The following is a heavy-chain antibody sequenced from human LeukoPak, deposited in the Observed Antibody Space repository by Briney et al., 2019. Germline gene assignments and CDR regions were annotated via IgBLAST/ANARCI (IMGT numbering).Heavy chain of an antibody. V-gene: IGHV1-18*01. D-gene: IGHD3-22*01. J-gene: IGHJ4*02. CDR2: ISAYNGNT. Sequence: ASVTVSCKASGYTFTSYGINWVRHPPGQGLEWMGWISAYNGNTTYAHKPQGRVTITTDKSTSTAYMELRSLRSDDTAVYYCARDQYYYDRIGYYGGDYCGQGTLVTVSS. CDR3: ARDQYYYDRIGYYGGDY. CDR1: GYTFTSYG.